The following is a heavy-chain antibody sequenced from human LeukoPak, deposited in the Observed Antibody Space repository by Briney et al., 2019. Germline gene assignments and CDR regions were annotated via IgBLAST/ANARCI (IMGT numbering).Heavy chain of an antibody. J-gene: IGHJ4*02. CDR2: ISGSGGST. CDR1: GFTFSSYA. CDR3: AKGIYGSGSYYYFDY. D-gene: IGHD3-10*01. V-gene: IGHV3-23*01. Sequence: GGSLRLSCAASGFTFSSYAMSWVRQAPGKGLEWVSAISGSGGSTYYADSVKGRFTTSRDNSKNTLYLQMNSLRAEDTAVYYCAKGIYGSGSYYYFDYWGQGTLVTVSS.